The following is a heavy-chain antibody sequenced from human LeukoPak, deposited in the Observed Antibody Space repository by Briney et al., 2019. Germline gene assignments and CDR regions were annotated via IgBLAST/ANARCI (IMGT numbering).Heavy chain of an antibody. D-gene: IGHD6-19*01. CDR2: AYYSGTT. J-gene: IGHJ4*02. CDR3: ARHSSSAWYYYFDY. V-gene: IGHV4-39*01. CDR1: GGSISNSNYY. Sequence: PSETLSLTCTVSGGSISNSNYYWGWIRQPPGKGLEWIGGAYYSGTTYYSPPLKSRVTISVDTSRNHFSLNLNSVTAADTAVYYCARHSSSAWYYYFDYWGQGSFVTVSS.